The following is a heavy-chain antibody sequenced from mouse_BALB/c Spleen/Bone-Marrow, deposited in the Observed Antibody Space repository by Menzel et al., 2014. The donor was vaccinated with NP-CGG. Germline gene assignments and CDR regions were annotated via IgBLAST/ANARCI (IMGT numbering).Heavy chain of an antibody. J-gene: IGHJ4*01. V-gene: IGHV5-17*02. CDR1: GFTFSSFG. Sequence: EVHLVESGGGLVQPGGSRKLSCAASGFTFSSFGMHWVRQAPEKGLEWVAYISSSSSTIYYADTVKGRFTISRDNPKNTLFLQMTSLRSEDTAMYYCARDEDYAMDYWGQGTSVTVSS. CDR3: ARDEDYAMDY. CDR2: ISSSSSTI.